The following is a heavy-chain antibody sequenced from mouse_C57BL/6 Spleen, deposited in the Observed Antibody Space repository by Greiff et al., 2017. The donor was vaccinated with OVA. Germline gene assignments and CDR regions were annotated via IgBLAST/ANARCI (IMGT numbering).Heavy chain of an antibody. CDR3: ARDRGVTSRYFDY. J-gene: IGHJ2*01. CDR2: IYPGDGDT. D-gene: IGHD2-2*01. Sequence: VHLVESGPELVKPGASVKISCKASGYAFSSSWMNWVKQRPGKGLEWIGRIYPGDGDTNYNGKFKGKATLTADKSSSTAYMQLSSLTSEDSAVYFCARDRGVTSRYFDYWGQGTTLTASS. CDR1: GYAFSSSW. V-gene: IGHV1-82*01.